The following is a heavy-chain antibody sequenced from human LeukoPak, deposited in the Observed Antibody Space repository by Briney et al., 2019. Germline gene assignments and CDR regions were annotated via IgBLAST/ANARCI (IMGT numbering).Heavy chain of an antibody. D-gene: IGHD3-16*01. CDR3: ARSGGGMDDY. CDR1: GLTFSSYR. J-gene: IGHJ4*02. CDR2: ISSSGNYV. V-gene: IGHV3-21*01. Sequence: GGSLRLSCAASGLTFSSYRMNWVRQAPGKGLDWVSSISSSGNYVYYADSVKGRFTISRDNAKNSLYLQMNSLRAEDTAVYYCARSGGGMDDYWGQGTLVTVSS.